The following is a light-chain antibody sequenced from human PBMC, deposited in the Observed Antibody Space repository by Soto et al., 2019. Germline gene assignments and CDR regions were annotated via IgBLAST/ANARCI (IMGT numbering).Light chain of an antibody. J-gene: IGLJ1*01. Sequence: SVLTQPASVSGSPGQSITISCTGTSSDVGTYNLVSWYQQHPGKAPKLMICEVTKRPSGVSNRFSGSKSGNTASLTISGLQAEDEADYYCCSYAGTGTYVFGTGTKVTVL. CDR1: SSDVGTYNL. CDR3: CSYAGTGTYV. V-gene: IGLV2-23*02. CDR2: EVT.